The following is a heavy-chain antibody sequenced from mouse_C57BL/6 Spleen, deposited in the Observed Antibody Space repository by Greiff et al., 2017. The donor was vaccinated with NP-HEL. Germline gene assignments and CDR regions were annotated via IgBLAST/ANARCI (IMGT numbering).Heavy chain of an antibody. CDR2: INPSSGYT. Sequence: QVHVKQSGAELARPGASVKMSCKASGYTFTSYTMHWVKQRPGQGLEWIGYINPSSGYTKYNQKFKDKATLTADKSSSTAYMQLSSLTSEDSAVYYCARSGDGNFLDYWGQGTTLTGSS. V-gene: IGHV1-4*01. D-gene: IGHD2-1*01. CDR1: GYTFTSYT. CDR3: ARSGDGNFLDY. J-gene: IGHJ2*01.